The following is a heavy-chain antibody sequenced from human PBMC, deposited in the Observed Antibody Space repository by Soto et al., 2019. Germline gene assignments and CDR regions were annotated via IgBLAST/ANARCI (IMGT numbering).Heavy chain of an antibody. CDR2: ISYDGSNK. CDR3: AKVQYSSSWYYGYGMDV. D-gene: IGHD6-13*01. Sequence: QVQLVESGGGVVQPGRSLRLSCAASGFTFSSYGMHWVRQAPGKGLEWVAVISYDGSNKYYADSVKGRFTISRDNSKNTLYLQMNSLRADDTAVYYCAKVQYSSSWYYGYGMDVWGQGTTVTVSS. CDR1: GFTFSSYG. V-gene: IGHV3-30*18. J-gene: IGHJ6*02.